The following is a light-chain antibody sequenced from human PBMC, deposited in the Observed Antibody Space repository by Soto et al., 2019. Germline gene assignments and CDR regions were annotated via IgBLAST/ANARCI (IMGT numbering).Light chain of an antibody. Sequence: QSALTQPASVSGSPGQSITISCTGTSSDVGSHNFVSWYQQRPGKAPKLMIFEVTKRPSGVSSRFSASKSGNTASLTISGVQAEDEADYYCCSYAGSYTHVFGTGTKLTVL. CDR3: CSYAGSYTHV. V-gene: IGLV2-23*02. CDR1: SSDVGSHNF. CDR2: EVT. J-gene: IGLJ1*01.